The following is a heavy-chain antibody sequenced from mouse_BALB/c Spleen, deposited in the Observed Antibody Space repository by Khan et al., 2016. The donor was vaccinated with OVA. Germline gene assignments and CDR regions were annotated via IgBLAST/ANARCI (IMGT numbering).Heavy chain of an antibody. D-gene: IGHD1-1*01. CDR1: GYSFTGYF. J-gene: IGHJ2*01. CDR2: INPHIGET. Sequence: EVQLQQSGPELVKPGASVKISCKASGYSFTGYFMNWVMQSHGKRLEWIGRINPHIGETFYNQKFKDKATLPVDESSSTANMAIRSLASEDSAVYYCARKNGIYFDYWGQGTTLTVSS. CDR3: ARKNGIYFDY. V-gene: IGHV1-20*02.